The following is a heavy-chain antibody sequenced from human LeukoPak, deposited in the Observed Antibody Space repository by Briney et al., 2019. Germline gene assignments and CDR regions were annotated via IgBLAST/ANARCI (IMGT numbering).Heavy chain of an antibody. V-gene: IGHV4-4*07. J-gene: IGHJ4*02. CDR2: IYTSGST. CDR3: ARENNDYGGKKAFDY. Sequence: SETLSLTCTVSAGSMNSYYWSWIRQPAGKGREWIGRIYTSGSTNNNPSLKSRVTMSIDPSRNQFSLRLSSLTAADTAVYYCARENNDYGGKKAFDYWGQGTLVTVSS. CDR1: AGSMNSYY. D-gene: IGHD4-23*01.